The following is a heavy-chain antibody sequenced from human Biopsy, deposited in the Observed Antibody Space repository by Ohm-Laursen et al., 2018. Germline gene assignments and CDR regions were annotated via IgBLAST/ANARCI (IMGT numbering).Heavy chain of an antibody. CDR1: GGTFSNYG. D-gene: IGHD3-9*01. V-gene: IGHV1-69*13. CDR3: ATKLTGYSHH. Sequence: VKISCKVPGGTFSNYGVNGVRQAPGQGLEWLGGNIPILGTGNYAQKFQDRVTVAADTSTSTDTMELRSLRSDDTAVYYCATKLTGYSHHWGQGTLVIVSS. J-gene: IGHJ1*01. CDR2: NIPILGTG.